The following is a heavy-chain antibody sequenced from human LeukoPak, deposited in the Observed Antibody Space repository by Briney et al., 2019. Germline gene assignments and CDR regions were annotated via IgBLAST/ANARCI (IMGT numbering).Heavy chain of an antibody. CDR3: ARESVTIVVVPAATRDYYYYGMDV. D-gene: IGHD2-2*01. V-gene: IGHV3-20*04. Sequence: SGGSLRLSCAASGFTFDDYGMSWVRQAPGKGLEWVSGINWNGGSTGYADSVKGRFTISRDNAKNSLYLRMNSLRAEDTAVYYCARESVTIVVVPAATRDYYYYGMDVWGQGTTVTVSS. CDR1: GFTFDDYG. CDR2: INWNGGST. J-gene: IGHJ6*02.